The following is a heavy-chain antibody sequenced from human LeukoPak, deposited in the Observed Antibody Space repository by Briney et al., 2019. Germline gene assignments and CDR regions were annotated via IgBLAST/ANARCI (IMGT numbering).Heavy chain of an antibody. Sequence: PTGGSLRLSCAASGFTFSSYAMSWVRQAPGKGLEWVSAISGSRGSTYYTDSVKGRFTISRDNSKNTLYLQMNSLRAEDTAVYYCARAGYGSGNNYFDYWGQGTLVTVSS. CDR2: ISGSRGST. D-gene: IGHD3-10*01. J-gene: IGHJ4*02. V-gene: IGHV3-23*01. CDR1: GFTFSSYA. CDR3: ARAGYGSGNNYFDY.